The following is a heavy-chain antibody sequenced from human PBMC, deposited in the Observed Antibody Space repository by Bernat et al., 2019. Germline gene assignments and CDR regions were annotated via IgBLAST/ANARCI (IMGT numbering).Heavy chain of an antibody. V-gene: IGHV3-30*02. D-gene: IGHD6-19*01. CDR2: IRYDGSKK. CDR1: GFTFSSFG. CDR3: AKSVYSSDNYGMDV. Sequence: QVHLVESGGGVVQPGGSLRLSCAASGFTFSSFGMHWVRQAPGKGLEWVALIRYDGSKKYYADSVKGQVTTSRDNSKNMLYLQMNSLRAEDTAVYYCAKSVYSSDNYGMDVWGQGTTVTVSS. J-gene: IGHJ6*02.